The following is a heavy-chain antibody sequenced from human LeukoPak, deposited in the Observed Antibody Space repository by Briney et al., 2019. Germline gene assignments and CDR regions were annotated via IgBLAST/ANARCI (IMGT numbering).Heavy chain of an antibody. J-gene: IGHJ6*02. D-gene: IGHD2-2*02. CDR1: GGSMSSYY. CDR3: AREDCSSTSCYNDYYYGMDI. V-gene: IGHV4-59*12. CDR2: IFDSGDT. Sequence: SETLSLTCTVSGGSMSSYYWSWIRQTPGKGLEWIGNIFDSGDTNYNPSLQSRVTISVDTSKNQFSLKLSSVTAADTAVYYCAREDCSSTSCYNDYYYGMDIWGQGTTVTVSS.